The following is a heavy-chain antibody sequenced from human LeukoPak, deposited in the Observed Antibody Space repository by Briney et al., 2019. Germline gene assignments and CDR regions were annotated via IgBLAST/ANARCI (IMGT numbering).Heavy chain of an antibody. D-gene: IGHD3-9*01. CDR1: GYTFTSYY. Sequence: ASVKVSCKASGYTFTSYYIHWVRQAPGQGLEWMGIINPSGGSTSYAQKFQGRVTMTRDTSTSTVYMELSSLRSEDTAVYYCARDSGRYFDWPSSTDYWGQGTLVTVSS. J-gene: IGHJ4*02. CDR3: ARDSGRYFDWPSSTDY. V-gene: IGHV1-46*01. CDR2: INPSGGST.